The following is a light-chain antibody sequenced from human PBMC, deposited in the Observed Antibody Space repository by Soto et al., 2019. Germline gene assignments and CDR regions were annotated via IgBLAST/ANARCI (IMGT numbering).Light chain of an antibody. V-gene: IGKV3-11*01. CDR1: QSVGSY. J-gene: IGKJ1*01. CDR3: QQRSNWPWT. Sequence: EIVVTQSPATLSLSPGERATLSCRASQSVGSYLAWYQQKPGRAPRLLIYDASNRATGIPARFSGGGSGTDFALTISRLEPEDFAVYYCQQRSNWPWTFGQGTKVEIK. CDR2: DAS.